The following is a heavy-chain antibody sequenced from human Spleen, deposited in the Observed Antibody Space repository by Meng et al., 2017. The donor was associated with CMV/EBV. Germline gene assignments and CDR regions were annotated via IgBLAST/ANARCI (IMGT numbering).Heavy chain of an antibody. CDR3: ARGYDGAHDY. J-gene: IGHJ4*02. V-gene: IGHV4-4*02. CDR1: GGSIRSSNW. D-gene: IGHD3-3*01. CDR2: IYHSGTS. Sequence: LPCAVSGGSIRSSNWWSWVRQPPGKGLEWIGEIYHSGTSNYNPSFESRVTMSLDKSNNQFSLMLNSVTAADTAVYYCARGYDGAHDYWGQGTLVTVSS.